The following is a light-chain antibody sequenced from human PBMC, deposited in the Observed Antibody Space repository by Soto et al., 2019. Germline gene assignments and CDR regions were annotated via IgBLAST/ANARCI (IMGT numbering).Light chain of an antibody. Sequence: QSVLTQPASVSGSPGQSITISCTGTSSDVGSHNYVSWYQQHPGKAPKLMIYDVSNRPSGVSNRFSGSKSGNTASLTISGLQAEDEADYYCSSYTSSSTVLFGGGTKLTVL. J-gene: IGLJ2*01. CDR3: SSYTSSSTVL. V-gene: IGLV2-14*01. CDR2: DVS. CDR1: SSDVGSHNY.